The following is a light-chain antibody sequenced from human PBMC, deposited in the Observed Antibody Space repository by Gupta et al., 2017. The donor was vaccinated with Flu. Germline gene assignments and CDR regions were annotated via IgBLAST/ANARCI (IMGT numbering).Light chain of an antibody. CDR2: DGS. Sequence: EAILTQSPATLSLSPGESAVLSCRASQSVSPSLAWYRQKPGQAPRLLMYDGSRRAAGIPARFSGSGSGTDFTLTISTLEPEDFAVYYCQQRSALPMYTFGQGTKLEIK. V-gene: IGKV3-11*01. CDR3: QQRSALPMYT. CDR1: QSVSPS. J-gene: IGKJ2*01.